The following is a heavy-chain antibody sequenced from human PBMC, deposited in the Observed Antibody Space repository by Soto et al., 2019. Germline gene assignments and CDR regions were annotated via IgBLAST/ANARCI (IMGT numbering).Heavy chain of an antibody. CDR2: IGVYNGKT. CDR1: GYTFTKYG. D-gene: IGHD2-2*02. J-gene: IGHJ6*02. Sequence: QEQLVQSGGEVKKPGASVRVSCKASGYTFTKYGITWVRQAPGQGLEWMGWIGVYNGKTNYARKLQGRVIMTADTSASTAYMELTSLRSDDTAVYYCSRARYCTSTSCYNHYYNGMDIWGQGTTVSVSS. CDR3: SRARYCTSTSCYNHYYNGMDI. V-gene: IGHV1-18*04.